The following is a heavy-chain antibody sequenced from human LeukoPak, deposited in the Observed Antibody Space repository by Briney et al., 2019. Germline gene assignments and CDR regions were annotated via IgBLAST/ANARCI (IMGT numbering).Heavy chain of an antibody. CDR2: IWYDGSNK. J-gene: IGHJ3*02. CDR3: ARGDTVEDAFDI. Sequence: GGSLRLSCAASGFTFSSYGMHWVRQAPGKGLEWVAVIWYDGSNKYYADSVKGRFTISRDNSKNTLYLQMNSLGAEDTAVYYCARGDTVEDAFDIWGQGTMVTVSS. D-gene: IGHD4-23*01. CDR1: GFTFSSYG. V-gene: IGHV3-33*01.